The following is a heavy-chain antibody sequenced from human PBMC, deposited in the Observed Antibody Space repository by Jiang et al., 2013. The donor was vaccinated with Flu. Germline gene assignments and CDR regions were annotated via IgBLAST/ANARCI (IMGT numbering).Heavy chain of an antibody. D-gene: IGHD3-16*01. CDR3: ARDGALAY. CDR1: GGSISSYY. Sequence: TVSGGSISSYYWSWIRQPPGGTGVDWVYQLQWEYQLQPSLKSRVTISIDTSKNQFSLKLSSVTAADAAVYYCARDGALAYWGQGTLVTVSS. CDR2: QLQWEY. J-gene: IGHJ4*02. V-gene: IGHV4-59*01.